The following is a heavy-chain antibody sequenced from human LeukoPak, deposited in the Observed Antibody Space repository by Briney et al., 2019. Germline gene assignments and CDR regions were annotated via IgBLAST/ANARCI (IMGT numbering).Heavy chain of an antibody. Sequence: GASVKVSCKASGYTFTSYCISWVRQAPGQGLEWMGWISAYNGNTNYAQKLQGRVTMTTDTSTSTSYMELSSLRSDDTALYYCARASSGWTKPPDYWGQGTLVTVSS. V-gene: IGHV1-18*01. CDR2: ISAYNGNT. CDR1: GYTFTSYC. J-gene: IGHJ4*02. D-gene: IGHD6-19*01. CDR3: ARASSGWTKPPDY.